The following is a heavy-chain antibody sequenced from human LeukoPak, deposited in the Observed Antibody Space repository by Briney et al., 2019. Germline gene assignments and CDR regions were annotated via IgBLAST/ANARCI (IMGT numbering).Heavy chain of an antibody. D-gene: IGHD6-6*01. CDR3: AKGDSSSRYYYYMDV. CDR2: IRYDGSNK. Sequence: GGSLRLSCAASGFTFSSYGMHWVRQAPGKGLEWVAFIRYDGSNKYYADSVKGRFTISRDNSKNTLYLQMNSLRAEDTAVYYCAKGDSSSRYYYYMDVWGKGTTVTVSS. CDR1: GFTFSSYG. V-gene: IGHV3-30*02. J-gene: IGHJ6*03.